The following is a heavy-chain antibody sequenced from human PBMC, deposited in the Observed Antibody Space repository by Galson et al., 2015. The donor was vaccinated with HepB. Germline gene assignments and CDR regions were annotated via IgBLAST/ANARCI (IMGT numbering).Heavy chain of an antibody. D-gene: IGHD5-12*01. CDR2: IWYDGSNK. J-gene: IGHJ6*02. CDR1: GFTFSSYG. CDR3: ARDWGAGYEPPYYGMDV. V-gene: IGHV3-33*08. Sequence: SLRLSCAASGFTFSSYGMHWVRQAPGKGLEWVAVIWYDGSNKYYADSVKGRFTISRDNSKNTLYLQMNSLRAEDTAVYYCARDWGAGYEPPYYGMDVWGQGTTVTVSS.